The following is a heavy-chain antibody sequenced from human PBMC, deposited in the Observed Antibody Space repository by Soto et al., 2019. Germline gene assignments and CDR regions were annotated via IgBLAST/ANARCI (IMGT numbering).Heavy chain of an antibody. CDR2: ISTTAGST. Sequence: DVQLLESGGSLVQPGGSLRLSCAASGFTFNAYSLSWVRQAPGKGLQWVSAISTTAGSTYYADSLKGRFTISRDNSQNTLSLQMNSLRAEDTAVYYCARPDGATYNFRYWGQGTLVTVSS. CDR3: ARPDGATYNFRY. D-gene: IGHD1-1*01. J-gene: IGHJ4*02. CDR1: GFTFNAYS. V-gene: IGHV3-23*01.